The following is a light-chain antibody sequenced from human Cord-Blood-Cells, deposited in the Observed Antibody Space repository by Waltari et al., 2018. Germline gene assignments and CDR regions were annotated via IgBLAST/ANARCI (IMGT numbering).Light chain of an antibody. V-gene: IGLV1-40*01. CDR2: GNS. CDR3: QSYDSSLSGYV. Sequence: QSVLTQPPSVSGAPGQRVTIPCPGSSSNIRAGYDVHWYQQLPGTAPKLLIYGNSNRPSGVPDRFSGSKSGTSASLAITGLQAEDEADYYCQSYDSSLSGYVFGTGTKVTVL. J-gene: IGLJ1*01. CDR1: SSNIRAGYD.